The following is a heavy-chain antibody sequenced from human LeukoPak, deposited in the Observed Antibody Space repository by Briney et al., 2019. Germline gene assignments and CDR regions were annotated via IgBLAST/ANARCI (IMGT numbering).Heavy chain of an antibody. CDR3: TTSSGYYYESAFDY. V-gene: IGHV3-15*01. CDR1: GFTFSNAW. Sequence: GGSLRLSCAASGFTFSNAWMTWVRQAPGKGLEWVGRIKSKTDGGTTDYAAPVKGRFMISRDDSKKTLYLQMNSLKTEDTAVYYCTTSSGYYYESAFDYWGQGTLVTVSS. D-gene: IGHD3-22*01. CDR2: IKSKTDGGTT. J-gene: IGHJ4*02.